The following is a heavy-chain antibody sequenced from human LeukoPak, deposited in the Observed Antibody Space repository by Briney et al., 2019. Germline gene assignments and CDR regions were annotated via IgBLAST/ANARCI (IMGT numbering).Heavy chain of an antibody. J-gene: IGHJ4*02. D-gene: IGHD3-10*01. Sequence: GGSLRLSCAASGFTFSSYWMSWVRQAPGKGLEWVANIKQDGSEKYYVDSVKGRFTISRDNAKNSLYLRMNSLRAEDTAVYYCARDYYGSGSYTFDYWGQGTLVTVSS. CDR2: IKQDGSEK. V-gene: IGHV3-7*01. CDR3: ARDYYGSGSYTFDY. CDR1: GFTFSSYW.